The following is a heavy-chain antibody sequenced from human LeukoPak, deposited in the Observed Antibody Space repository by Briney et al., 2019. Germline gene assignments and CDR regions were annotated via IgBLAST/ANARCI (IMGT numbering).Heavy chain of an antibody. CDR3: ARVYDTSGYKTPPPDY. J-gene: IGHJ4*02. Sequence: GGSLRLSCTASGLPFSTYEMNWVRQAPGKGRERMSYISSGGTTIYYADSLKGRFTISRDNAENSPYLQMNSVRAEDTAVYYCARVYDTSGYKTPPPDYWGQGTVVTVSS. CDR1: GLPFSTYE. D-gene: IGHD3-22*01. V-gene: IGHV3-48*03. CDR2: ISSGGTTI.